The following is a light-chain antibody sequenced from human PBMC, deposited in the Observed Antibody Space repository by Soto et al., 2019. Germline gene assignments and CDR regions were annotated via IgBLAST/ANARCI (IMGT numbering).Light chain of an antibody. CDR3: QQYGSSGT. CDR2: GAS. CDR1: ESIRTW. Sequence: TQSPSTLSASIGDRVTITCRASESIRTWLAWYQQKPGQAPRLLIYGASNRATGIPDRFSGSGSGTDFTLTISRLEPEDFAVYYCQQYGSSGTFGQGTKVDIK. J-gene: IGKJ1*01. V-gene: IGKV3-20*01.